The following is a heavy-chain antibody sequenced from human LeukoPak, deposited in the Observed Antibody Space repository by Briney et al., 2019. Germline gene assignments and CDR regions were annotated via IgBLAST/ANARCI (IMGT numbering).Heavy chain of an antibody. CDR1: GGSISSSNW. J-gene: IGHJ3*02. Sequence: SETLSLTCAVSGGSISSSNWWSWVRQPPGKGLEWIGEIYHSGSTNYNPSLKSRVTISVDKSKNQFSLKLSSVTAADTAVYYXXRAAGTGPVETFDIWGQGTMVTVSS. V-gene: IGHV4-4*02. CDR2: IYHSGST. D-gene: IGHD6-13*01. CDR3: XRAAGTGPVETFDI.